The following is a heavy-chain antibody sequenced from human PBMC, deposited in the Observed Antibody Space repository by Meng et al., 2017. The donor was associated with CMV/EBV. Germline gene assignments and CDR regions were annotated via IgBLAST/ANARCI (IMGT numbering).Heavy chain of an antibody. CDR2: ISAYNGNT. D-gene: IGHD3-22*01. J-gene: IGHJ4*02. Sequence: QVQLGQYGAEVKQPGASVKVSCKASGYTFTSYGISWVRQAPCTGLEWMGWISAYNGNTNYAQKLQGRVTMTTDTSTSTAYMELRSLRSDDTAVYYCARGGRYYYDSSGYCDYWGQGTLVTVSS. CDR1: GYTFTSYG. V-gene: IGHV1-18*01. CDR3: ARGGRYYYDSSGYCDY.